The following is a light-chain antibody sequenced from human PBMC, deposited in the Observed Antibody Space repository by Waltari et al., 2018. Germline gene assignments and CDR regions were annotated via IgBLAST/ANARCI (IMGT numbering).Light chain of an antibody. CDR3: SSYAGSTTSSVV. Sequence: QSALTQPASVSGSPGQSITISCTGSSSDVGGYSLVSWYQQHPGKAPKLMIYAVTKRPSGVSHRFSGSKSGNTASLTISGLQTEDEADYYCSSYAGSTTSSVVFGTGTKVIVL. V-gene: IGLV2-23*02. J-gene: IGLJ1*01. CDR1: SSDVGGYSL. CDR2: AVT.